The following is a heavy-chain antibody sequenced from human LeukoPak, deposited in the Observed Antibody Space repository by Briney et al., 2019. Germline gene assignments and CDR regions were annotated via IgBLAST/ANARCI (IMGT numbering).Heavy chain of an antibody. CDR1: GFTFSSYA. CDR3: AKAQGAPCDDILTGPDY. Sequence: QPGGSLRLSCAASGFTFSSYAMSWVRQAPGKGLEWVSAISGSGGSTYYADSVKGRFTISRDNSKNTLYLQMNSLRAEDTAVYYCAKAQGAPCDDILTGPDYWGQGTLVTVSS. J-gene: IGHJ4*02. CDR2: ISGSGGST. V-gene: IGHV3-23*01. D-gene: IGHD3-9*01.